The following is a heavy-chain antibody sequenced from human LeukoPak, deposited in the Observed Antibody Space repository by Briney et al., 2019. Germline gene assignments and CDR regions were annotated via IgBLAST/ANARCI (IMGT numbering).Heavy chain of an antibody. D-gene: IGHD5-24*01. J-gene: IGHJ5*02. CDR3: AREGYIYARGWFDP. V-gene: IGHV4-59*01. CDR2: IYYSGST. CDR1: GGSISSYY. Sequence: SETLSLTCTVSGGSISSYYWSWIRQPPGKGLEWIGYIYYSGSTNYNPSLKSRVTISVDTSKNQFSLQLSSVTAADTAVYYCAREGYIYARGWFDPWGQGTLVTVSS.